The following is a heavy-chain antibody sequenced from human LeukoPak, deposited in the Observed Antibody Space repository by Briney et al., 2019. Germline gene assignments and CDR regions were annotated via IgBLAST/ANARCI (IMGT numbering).Heavy chain of an antibody. Sequence: SETLSLTCTVSGYSISSGYYWGWIRQPPGKGLEWIGSIYHSGSTYYNPSLKSRVTISVDTSKNQFSLKLSSVTAADTAVYYCARDFHGTHYYDSSGYFNWFDPWGQGTLVTVSS. CDR1: GYSISSGYY. D-gene: IGHD3-22*01. CDR3: ARDFHGTHYYDSSGYFNWFDP. J-gene: IGHJ5*02. CDR2: IYHSGST. V-gene: IGHV4-38-2*02.